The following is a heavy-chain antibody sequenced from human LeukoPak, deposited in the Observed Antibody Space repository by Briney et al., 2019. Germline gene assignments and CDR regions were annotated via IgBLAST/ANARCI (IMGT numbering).Heavy chain of an antibody. J-gene: IGHJ4*02. CDR2: ISSNGGST. CDR3: VNGDQSSWYRTLLY. V-gene: IGHV3-64D*06. Sequence: GGSLRLSCSASGFTFSTYAMHWVRQAPGKGLEYVSAISSNGGSTYYAGSVKGRFTISRDNSKNTLYLQMSSLRAEDTAMYYCVNGDQSSWYRTLLYWGQGTLVTVSS. CDR1: GFTFSTYA. D-gene: IGHD6-13*01.